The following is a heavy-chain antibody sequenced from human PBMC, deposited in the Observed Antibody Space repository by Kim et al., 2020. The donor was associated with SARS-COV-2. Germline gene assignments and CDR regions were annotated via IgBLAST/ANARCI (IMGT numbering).Heavy chain of an antibody. Sequence: SVKVSCKASGGTFSSYAISWVRQAPGQGLEWMGGIIPIFGTANYAQKFQGRVTITADESTSTAYMELSSLRSEDTAVYYCARGGKGQLYGDDFDYWGQGTLVTVSS. D-gene: IGHD4-17*01. CDR1: GGTFSSYA. J-gene: IGHJ4*02. CDR2: IIPIFGTA. V-gene: IGHV1-69*13. CDR3: ARGGKGQLYGDDFDY.